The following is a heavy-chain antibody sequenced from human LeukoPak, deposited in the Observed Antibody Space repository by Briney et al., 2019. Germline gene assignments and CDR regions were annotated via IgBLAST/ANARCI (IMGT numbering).Heavy chain of an antibody. CDR2: INPSSGYM. CDR3: ARDRSLNWNYVGRVGGWFDP. D-gene: IGHD1-7*01. Sequence: GASVKVSCTAPAHTFTFVDYFMHWVRQAPGQGLEWMGGINPSSGYMVSGQKFQGRITMTRDTSISTAYMELSRLRSDDTAVYYCARDRSLNWNYVGRVGGWFDPWGQGTLVTVSS. CDR1: AHTFTFVDYF. J-gene: IGHJ5*02. V-gene: IGHV1-2*02.